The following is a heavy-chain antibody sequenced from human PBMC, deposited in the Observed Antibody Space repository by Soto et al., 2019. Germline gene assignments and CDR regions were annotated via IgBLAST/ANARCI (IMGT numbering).Heavy chain of an antibody. CDR3: AREVLGGWLDP. D-gene: IGHD2-8*01. CDR2: IYYSGST. J-gene: IGHJ5*02. CDR1: GGSISSGDYY. Sequence: PSETLSLTCTVSGGSISSGDYYWSWIRQPPGKGLEWIGYIYYSGSTYYNPSLKSRVTISVDTSKNQFSLKLSSVTAADTAVYYCAREVLGGWLDPWGKGTLVTVSS. V-gene: IGHV4-30-4*01.